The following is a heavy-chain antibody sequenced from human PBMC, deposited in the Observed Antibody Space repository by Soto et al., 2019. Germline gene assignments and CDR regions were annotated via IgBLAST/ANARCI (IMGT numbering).Heavy chain of an antibody. Sequence: GSLRLSCSASGFTFNNYTMHWFRQAPGKGLEYVSTIDNKVIXTYYGDSVEGRFTISRDNSKSTLYLDMRSRGPEDTAVYYCVTYSRPVGWGQGALVTVSS. CDR1: GFTFNNYT. V-gene: IGHV3-64D*06. D-gene: IGHD6-13*01. J-gene: IGHJ4*02. CDR3: VTYSRPVG. CDR2: IDNKVIXT.